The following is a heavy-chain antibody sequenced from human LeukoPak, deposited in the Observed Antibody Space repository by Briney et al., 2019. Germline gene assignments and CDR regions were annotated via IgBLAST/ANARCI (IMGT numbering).Heavy chain of an antibody. Sequence: PSETLSLTCTVSGYSISSGYYWGWIRQPPGKGLGWIGSIYHSGSTYYNPSLKSRVTISVDTSKNQFSLKLSSVTAADTAVYYCARDLSFLEWLKVDWSWFDPWGQGTLVTVSS. CDR3: ARDLSFLEWLKVDWSWFDP. D-gene: IGHD3-3*01. CDR1: GYSISSGYY. CDR2: IYHSGST. V-gene: IGHV4-38-2*02. J-gene: IGHJ5*02.